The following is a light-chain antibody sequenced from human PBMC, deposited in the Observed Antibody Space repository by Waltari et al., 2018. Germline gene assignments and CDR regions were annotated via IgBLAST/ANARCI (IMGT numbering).Light chain of an antibody. Sequence: EIVMTQSPAPLSVSPGERATLYCRASQSVSGDLAWYQQGPGQAPRLLIFAASTRATGNPARFSGSGSGTEFTLTISSLRSEDFAVYYCQQYNNWPLNFGGGTKVEIK. J-gene: IGKJ4*01. V-gene: IGKV3-15*01. CDR2: AAS. CDR1: QSVSGD. CDR3: QQYNNWPLN.